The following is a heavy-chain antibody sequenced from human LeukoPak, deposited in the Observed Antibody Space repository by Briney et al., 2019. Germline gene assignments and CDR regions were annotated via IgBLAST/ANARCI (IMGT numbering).Heavy chain of an antibody. D-gene: IGHD2-15*01. J-gene: IGHJ5*02. V-gene: IGHV1-2*02. CDR2: INPNSGGT. CDR3: ARGDIVVVVAGAKENWFDP. CDR1: GYTFTGYY. Sequence: ASVNVSCKSSGYTFTGYYMHWVRQAPGRGLEWMGWINPNSGGTNYAQKFQGRVTMTRDTSISTAYMELSRLRSDDTAVYYCARGDIVVVVAGAKENWFDPWGQGTLVTVSS.